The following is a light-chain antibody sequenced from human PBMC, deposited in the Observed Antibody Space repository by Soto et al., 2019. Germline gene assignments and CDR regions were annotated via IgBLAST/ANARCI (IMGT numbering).Light chain of an antibody. Sequence: EIVLTQSPATLSLSPGEGATLSCRASQSVSSYLVWYQQKPGQAPRLLISDASNRATGIPARFSGSGSGTDFTLTISSLEPEDFEVYYCQQRGNWPLTFGGGTKVEIK. CDR3: QQRGNWPLT. CDR2: DAS. J-gene: IGKJ4*01. CDR1: QSVSSY. V-gene: IGKV3-11*01.